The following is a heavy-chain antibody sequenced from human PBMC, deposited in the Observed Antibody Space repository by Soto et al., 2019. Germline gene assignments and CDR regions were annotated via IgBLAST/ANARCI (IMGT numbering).Heavy chain of an antibody. D-gene: IGHD2-21*02. Sequence: QVQLVQSGAEVKKPGSSVKVSCKASGGTFSSYAISWVRQAPGQGLEWMGGIIPIFGTANYAQKFQGRVTMTPDESTDTAFRALSSLTSEDLAVHYCARDSTAFPYYFDCSAEGTLLTVSS. CDR2: IIPIFGTA. CDR1: GGTFSSYA. CDR3: ARDSTAFPYYFDC. J-gene: IGHJ4*02. V-gene: IGHV1-69*01.